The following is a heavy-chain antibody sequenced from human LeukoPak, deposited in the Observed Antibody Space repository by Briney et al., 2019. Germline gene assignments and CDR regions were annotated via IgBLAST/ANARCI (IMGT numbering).Heavy chain of an antibody. V-gene: IGHV3-7*01. Sequence: GGSLRLSCAASGFSLSTHWMTWVRQAPEKGLEWVANMNEEGSVKHYVDSVKGRFTISRDNAKNLLFLHMNSLRAEDTAVYYCARELADSSGWHNWGQGTLVTVSS. CDR1: GFSLSTHW. CDR3: ARELADSSGWHN. CDR2: MNEEGSVK. D-gene: IGHD6-19*01. J-gene: IGHJ4*02.